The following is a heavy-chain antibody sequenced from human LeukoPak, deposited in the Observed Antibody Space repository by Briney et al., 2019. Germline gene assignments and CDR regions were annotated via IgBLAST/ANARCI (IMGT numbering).Heavy chain of an antibody. D-gene: IGHD3-3*01. CDR3: ASAGFGFSPPQFDP. J-gene: IGHJ5*02. CDR1: GFTFETYT. V-gene: IGHV3-21*01. Sequence: PGESLRLSCVGSGFTFETYTMNWVRQAPGKGLEWVSSISASRSFIYYGDSVKGRFTTSRDNAKNSLFLQMNSLRAEDTAVYYCASAGFGFSPPQFDPWGQGTLVIVSS. CDR2: ISASRSFI.